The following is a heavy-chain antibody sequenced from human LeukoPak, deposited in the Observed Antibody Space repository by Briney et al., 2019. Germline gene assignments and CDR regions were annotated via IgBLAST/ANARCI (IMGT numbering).Heavy chain of an antibody. V-gene: IGHV3-30*02. D-gene: IGHD6-13*01. CDR2: IRYDGSNK. CDR1: GFTFSSYG. CDR3: AKELRAEQQLVLGFDY. J-gene: IGHJ4*02. Sequence: PGGSLRLSCAASGFTFSSYGMHWVRQAPGKGLEWVAFIRYDGSNKYYADSVKGRFTISRDNSKNTLYLQMNSLRAEDTAVYYCAKELRAEQQLVLGFDYWGQGTLVTVSS.